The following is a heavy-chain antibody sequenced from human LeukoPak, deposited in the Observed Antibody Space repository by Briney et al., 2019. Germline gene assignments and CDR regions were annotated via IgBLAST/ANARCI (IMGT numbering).Heavy chain of an antibody. CDR2: IIPILGIA. J-gene: IGHJ4*02. CDR3: ARIGRWGTQVDY. CDR1: GGTFSIYT. V-gene: IGHV1-69*02. D-gene: IGHD3-16*01. Sequence: VASVKVSCKASGGTFSIYTISWVRQAPGQGLEWIGRIIPILGIANYAHKFQGRVTITADKSTSTASMALGSLRSEDTAVYYCARIGRWGTQVDYWGQGTLVTVSS.